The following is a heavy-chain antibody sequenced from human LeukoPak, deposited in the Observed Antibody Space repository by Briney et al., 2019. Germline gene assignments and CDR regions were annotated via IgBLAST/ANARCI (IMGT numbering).Heavy chain of an antibody. CDR3: ARGSMATIPFDY. CDR2: IYYSGST. V-gene: IGHV4-59*11. J-gene: IGHJ4*02. D-gene: IGHD5-24*01. Sequence: PSETLSLTCTVSVGSLSSHYWSWLRQPPGRGLEWIGYIYYSGSTNYNPSLESRVTISVDTSKNQFSLKLSSVTAADTAVYYCARGSMATIPFDYWGQGTLVTVSS. CDR1: VGSLSSHY.